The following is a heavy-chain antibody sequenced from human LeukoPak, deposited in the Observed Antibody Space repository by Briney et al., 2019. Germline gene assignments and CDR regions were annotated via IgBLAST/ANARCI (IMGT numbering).Heavy chain of an antibody. J-gene: IGHJ4*02. CDR1: GGSISSSSYY. CDR2: IYYSGST. CDR3: ARSYVGAQGYYFDY. D-gene: IGHD1-26*01. Sequence: SETLSLTCTVSGGSISSSSYYWGWIRQPPGKGLEWIGSIYYSGSTYDTPSLKSLVTISVDTTKNQFSLKLSSVTAADTAVYYCARSYVGAQGYYFDYWGQGTLVTVSS. V-gene: IGHV4-39*01.